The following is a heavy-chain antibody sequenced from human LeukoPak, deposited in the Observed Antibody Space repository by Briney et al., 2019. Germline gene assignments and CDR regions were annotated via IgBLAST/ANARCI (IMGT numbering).Heavy chain of an antibody. CDR1: GFTFSRYG. J-gene: IGHJ6*02. D-gene: IGHD3-22*01. Sequence: GGSLRLSCSASGFTFSRYGMHWVRQAPGKGLEYVSAIVSNGNSTYYADSVKGRFTISRDNAKNTLYLQMSSLRPDDTAVYYCVNPGWYYDSSGYSYYYGMDGWGQGTTVTVS. CDR3: VNPGWYYDSSGYSYYYGMDG. V-gene: IGHV3-64D*09. CDR2: IVSNGNST.